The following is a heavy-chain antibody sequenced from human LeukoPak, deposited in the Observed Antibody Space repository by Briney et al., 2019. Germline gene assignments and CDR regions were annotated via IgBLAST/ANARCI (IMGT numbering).Heavy chain of an antibody. Sequence: GGSLRLSCAASGFTFSSYGMHWVRQAPGKGLEWVAVISYDGSNKYYADSVKGRFTISRDNSKNTLYLQMNSLRAEDTAVYYCASSAGIDYWGQGTLVTVSS. J-gene: IGHJ4*02. CDR1: GFTFSSYG. D-gene: IGHD6-6*01. V-gene: IGHV3-30*03. CDR3: ASSAGIDY. CDR2: ISYDGSNK.